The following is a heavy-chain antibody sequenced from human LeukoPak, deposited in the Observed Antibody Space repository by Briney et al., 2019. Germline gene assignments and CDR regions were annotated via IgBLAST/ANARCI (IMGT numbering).Heavy chain of an antibody. CDR1: GFTFSDYY. J-gene: IGHJ2*01. CDR2: ISSSGSTI. Sequence: PGGPLRHSCSASGFTFSDYYMSWIRQAPGKGLEWVSYISSSGSTIYYADSVKGRFTISRDNAKNSLYLQMNSLRAEDTAVYFCARDLGNWKKREWYFDLWGRGTLVTVSS. CDR3: ARDLGNWKKREWYFDL. D-gene: IGHD1-1*01. V-gene: IGHV3-11*04.